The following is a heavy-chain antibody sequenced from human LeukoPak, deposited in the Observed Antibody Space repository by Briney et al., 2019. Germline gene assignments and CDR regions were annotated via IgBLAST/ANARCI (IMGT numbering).Heavy chain of an antibody. D-gene: IGHD5-12*01. CDR3: ARDPKTSRSGYGEFDY. J-gene: IGHJ4*02. CDR1: GVTFSSDW. Sequence: GGSLRLSCAASGVTFSSDWMSWVRQAPGKGLEWVANIKQDGSEKYYVDSVKGRFTISRDNAKNSLYLQMNSLRAEDTAVYYCARDPKTSRSGYGEFDYWGQGTLVTVSS. V-gene: IGHV3-7*01. CDR2: IKQDGSEK.